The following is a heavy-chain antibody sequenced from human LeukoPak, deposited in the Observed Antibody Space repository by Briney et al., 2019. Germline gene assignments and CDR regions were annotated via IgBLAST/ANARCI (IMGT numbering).Heavy chain of an antibody. J-gene: IGHJ4*02. CDR2: ISAYNGNT. CDR1: GYTFSSYS. D-gene: IGHD3-22*01. CDR3: ATPTDYYDSSGYNLDY. Sequence: ASVKVSCKASGYTFSSYSISWVRQAPGQGLEWMGWISAYNGNTIYAQKVKGRVTMTTDTSTSTAYMELRSLKSDDTAVYYCATPTDYYDSSGYNLDYWGQGTLVTVSS. V-gene: IGHV1-18*01.